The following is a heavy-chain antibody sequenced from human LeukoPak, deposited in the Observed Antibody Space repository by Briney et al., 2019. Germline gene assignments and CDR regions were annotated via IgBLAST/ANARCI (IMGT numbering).Heavy chain of an antibody. CDR1: GFTFSSYG. V-gene: IGHV3-33*01. CDR3: ARDLLAPRYYYYGMDV. Sequence: GGSLRLSCAASGFTFSSYGMHWVRQAPGKGLEWVAVIWYDGSNKYYADSVKGRFTISRDNSKNTLYLQMNSQRAEDTAVYYCARDLLAPRYYYYGMDVWGQGTTVTVSS. D-gene: IGHD3-3*02. J-gene: IGHJ6*02. CDR2: IWYDGSNK.